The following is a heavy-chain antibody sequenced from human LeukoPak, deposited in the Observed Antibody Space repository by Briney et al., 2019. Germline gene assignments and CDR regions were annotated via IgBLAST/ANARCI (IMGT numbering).Heavy chain of an antibody. Sequence: PGRSLRLSCAASGFTFSSYAMHRVRQAPGKGLEWVAVISYDGSNKYYADSVKGRFTISRDNSKNTLYLQMNSLRAEDTAVYYCARDPLGYCSSTSCYNSAFDIWGQGTMVTVSS. J-gene: IGHJ3*02. V-gene: IGHV3-30*04. CDR3: ARDPLGYCSSTSCYNSAFDI. CDR1: GFTFSSYA. D-gene: IGHD2-2*02. CDR2: ISYDGSNK.